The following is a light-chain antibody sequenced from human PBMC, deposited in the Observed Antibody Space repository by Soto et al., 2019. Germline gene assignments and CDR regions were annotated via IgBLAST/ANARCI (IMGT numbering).Light chain of an antibody. CDR1: QSVSRK. CDR2: GES. Sequence: EIVMTQSPATRSVSPVESATLSSRPSQSVSRKLVWYQQKPGQAPRLLIYGESPRATGIPDRFSGSGSGTDFPLTVSRLEPEDFAVYYCQQYGSSGTCGQGTTGDIK. J-gene: IGKJ1*01. V-gene: IGKV3-20*01. CDR3: QQYGSSGT.